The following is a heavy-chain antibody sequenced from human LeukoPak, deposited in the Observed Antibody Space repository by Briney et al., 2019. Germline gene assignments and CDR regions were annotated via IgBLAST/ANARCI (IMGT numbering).Heavy chain of an antibody. CDR1: GFTFSNYW. CDR3: TMIEWERWRG. Sequence: GGSLRLSCAASGFTFSNYWMNWVRQAPGKGLEWVANIKQDGSEKYYVGSVEGRFTVSRDNTKNSLYLQMNSLRAEDTAVYYCTMIEWERWRGWGRGTLVTVSS. V-gene: IGHV3-7*01. CDR2: IKQDGSEK. D-gene: IGHD1-26*01. J-gene: IGHJ4*02.